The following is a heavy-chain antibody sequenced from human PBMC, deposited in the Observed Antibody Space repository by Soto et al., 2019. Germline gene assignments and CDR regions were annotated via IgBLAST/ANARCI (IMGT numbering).Heavy chain of an antibody. J-gene: IGHJ4*02. CDR2: TSYTGNT. CDR1: GGSITSYH. Sequence: SETLSLTCFVSGGSITSYHWSWIRQFPGKGLEWIAYTSYTGNTNYNPSLQSRVTISMDNSKSTLYLQVDSLRPEDAAVYYCARDPKTSCAQHWAFNYFDSWGQGTLVTVSS. CDR3: ARDPKTSCAQHWAFNYFDS. D-gene: IGHD7-27*01. V-gene: IGHV4-59*01.